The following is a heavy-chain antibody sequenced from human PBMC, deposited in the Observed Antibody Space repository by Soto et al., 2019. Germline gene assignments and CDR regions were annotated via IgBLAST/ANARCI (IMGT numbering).Heavy chain of an antibody. D-gene: IGHD1-26*01. CDR3: ARSSGSNRPFDH. J-gene: IGHJ4*01. Sequence: GGSLRLSCEGSGFTFSSYGMHWVRQAPGKGLEWVAVILYDGSNKYYADSVKGRFTISRDNPQNTLYLQMNSLRPEDTAVYYCARSSGSNRPFDHWGHGTLVTVSS. CDR1: GFTFSSYG. V-gene: IGHV3-30*03. CDR2: ILYDGSNK.